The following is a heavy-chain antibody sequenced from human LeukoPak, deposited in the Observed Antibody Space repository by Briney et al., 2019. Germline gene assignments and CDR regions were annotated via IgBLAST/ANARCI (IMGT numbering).Heavy chain of an antibody. CDR2: ISSSSSYI. D-gene: IGHD3-22*01. CDR1: GFTFSSYS. V-gene: IGHV3-21*04. CDR3: AKVHYYDSSGPDY. J-gene: IGHJ4*02. Sequence: GGSLRLSCAASGFTFSSYSMNWVRQAPGKGLEWVSSISSSSSYIYYADSVKGRFTISRDNAKNSLYLQMNSLRAEDTAVYYCAKVHYYDSSGPDYWGQGTLVTVSS.